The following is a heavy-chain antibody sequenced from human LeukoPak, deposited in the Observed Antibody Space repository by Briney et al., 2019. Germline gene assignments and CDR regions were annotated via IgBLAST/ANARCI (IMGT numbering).Heavy chain of an antibody. Sequence: SETLSLTCTISGGSIKSHYWSWIRQAPGKGLEWIAYMFYSGRTEYNPSLKSRVTISVDTSRNQVSLKVNSVTAADTAVYYCARRAGSLVYYFDSWGQGTPVTVSS. CDR2: MFYSGRT. V-gene: IGHV4-59*08. D-gene: IGHD3-10*01. CDR1: GGSIKSHY. J-gene: IGHJ4*02. CDR3: ARRAGSLVYYFDS.